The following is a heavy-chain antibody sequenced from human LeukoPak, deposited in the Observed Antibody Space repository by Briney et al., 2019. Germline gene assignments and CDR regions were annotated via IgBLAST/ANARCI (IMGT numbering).Heavy chain of an antibody. V-gene: IGHV4-59*01. CDR1: GGSISSYY. J-gene: IGHJ6*03. Sequence: SETLSLTCTVSGGSISSYYWSWIRQPPGKGLEWIGYIYYSGSTNYNPSLKSRVTISVDTSKNQFSLKLSSVTAADTAVYYCARSGYQPTPLYYYYYYMDVWGKGTTVTVSS. CDR2: IYYSGST. CDR3: ARSGYQPTPLYYYYYYMDV. D-gene: IGHD2-2*01.